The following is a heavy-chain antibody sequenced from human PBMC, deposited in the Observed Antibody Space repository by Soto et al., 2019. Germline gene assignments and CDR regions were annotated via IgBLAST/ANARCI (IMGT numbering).Heavy chain of an antibody. CDR2: IDTSGGVT. J-gene: IGHJ4*02. Sequence: GGSLRLSCTASGFTFSSFFMNWVRQAPGKGPEWVSGIDTSGGVTKYADSVKGRFTISRDNSKNTLYLQMNSVRAEDTAVYYCAKTAGPCIAAAGLEADYWGQGNLVTVSS. CDR1: GFTFSSFF. CDR3: AKTAGPCIAAAGLEADY. V-gene: IGHV3-23*01. D-gene: IGHD6-13*01.